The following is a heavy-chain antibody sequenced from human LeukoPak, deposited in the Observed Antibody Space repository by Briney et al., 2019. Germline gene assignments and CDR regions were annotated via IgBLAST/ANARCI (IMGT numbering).Heavy chain of an antibody. Sequence: SETLSLTCTVSGGSISSSSYYWGWIRQPPGKGLEWIGSIYYRGSTYYNPSLKSRVTISVDTSKNQFSLKLSSVTAADTAVYYCARGLSMIVAKNAFDIWGQGTMVTVSS. D-gene: IGHD3-22*01. CDR2: IYYRGST. CDR3: ARGLSMIVAKNAFDI. J-gene: IGHJ3*02. V-gene: IGHV4-39*07. CDR1: GGSISSSSYY.